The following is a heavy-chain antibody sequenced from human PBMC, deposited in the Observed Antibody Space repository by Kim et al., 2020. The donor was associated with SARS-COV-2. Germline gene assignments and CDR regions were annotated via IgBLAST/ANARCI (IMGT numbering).Heavy chain of an antibody. CDR2: IYTSGTT. V-gene: IGHV4-4*07. Sequence: SETLSLTCTVSGASITTFSWAWIRPSAGKGLEWIGHIYTSGTTTYNPSLTSRVTISRDTSKNQFSLKLTSVTAADTAMYYCVRSMLKSAVTRYWFDPWGQGIMVTVSS. CDR3: VRSMLKSAVTRYWFDP. J-gene: IGHJ5*02. D-gene: IGHD2-8*01. CDR1: GASITTFS.